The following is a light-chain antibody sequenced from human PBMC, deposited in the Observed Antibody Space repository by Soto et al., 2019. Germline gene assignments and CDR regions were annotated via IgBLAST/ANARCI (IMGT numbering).Light chain of an antibody. CDR3: CSYAGSSTLYV. CDR1: SSDVGSYNL. Sequence: LTQPASVSGSPGQSITISCTGTSSDVGSYNLVSWYQQHPGKAPKLMIYEVSKRPSGVSNRFSGSKSGNTASLTISGLQAEDEADYYCCSYAGSSTLYVFGTGIKVTVL. V-gene: IGLV2-23*02. J-gene: IGLJ1*01. CDR2: EVS.